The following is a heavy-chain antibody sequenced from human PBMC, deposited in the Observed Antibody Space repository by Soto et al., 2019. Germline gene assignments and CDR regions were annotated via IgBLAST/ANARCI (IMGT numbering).Heavy chain of an antibody. CDR1: GGSISSGDYY. V-gene: IGHV4-30-4*01. Sequence: PSETLSLTCTVSGGSISSGDYYWSWIRQPPGKGLEWIGYIYYSVSTYYNQSLKSRVTISVDTSKNQFSLKLSSVTAADTAVYYCARERPDGSRLDPWGQGTLVTVSS. CDR2: IYYSVST. CDR3: ARERPDGSRLDP. J-gene: IGHJ5*02. D-gene: IGHD6-13*01.